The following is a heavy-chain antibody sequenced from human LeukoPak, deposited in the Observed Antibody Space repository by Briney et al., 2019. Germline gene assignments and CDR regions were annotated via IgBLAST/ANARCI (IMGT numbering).Heavy chain of an antibody. CDR2: ISGSGGRT. CDR3: ANEIRPNDY. D-gene: IGHD4-17*01. J-gene: IGHJ4*02. V-gene: IGHV3-23*01. Sequence: GGSLRLSCVASGFTFSSYAMNWVRQAPGKGLKWVSGISGSGGRTYYADSVKGRFTISRDNSKNTLYLQMYSLRAEDTAVYYCANEIRPNDYWGQGTLVTVSS. CDR1: GFTFSSYA.